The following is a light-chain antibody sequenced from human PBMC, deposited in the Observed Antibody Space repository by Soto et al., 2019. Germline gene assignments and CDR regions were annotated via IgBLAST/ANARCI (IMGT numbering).Light chain of an antibody. J-gene: IGKJ4*01. CDR1: QAISSL. CDR3: QQANSFPLT. CDR2: TAS. V-gene: IGKV1-12*01. Sequence: DIQMPQSPSSVSASVGDRVTITCRASQAISSLLAWYQQKPGKAPNLLIHTASSLQSGVPSRFSGSGSGTDFSLTISSLQPEDFATYYCQQANSFPLTFGGGTKVEIK.